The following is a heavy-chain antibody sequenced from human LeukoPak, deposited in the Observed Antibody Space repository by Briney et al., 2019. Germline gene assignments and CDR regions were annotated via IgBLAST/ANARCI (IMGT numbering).Heavy chain of an antibody. CDR1: GGSFSGYY. CDR2: INHSGST. Sequence: PSETLSLTCAVYGGSFSGYYWSWIRQPPGKGLEWIGEINHSGSTNYNPSLKSRVTISVDTSKNQFSLKLSSVTAADTAVYYCARGYDAFDIWGQGTMVTVSP. J-gene: IGHJ3*02. V-gene: IGHV4-34*01. CDR3: ARGYDAFDI.